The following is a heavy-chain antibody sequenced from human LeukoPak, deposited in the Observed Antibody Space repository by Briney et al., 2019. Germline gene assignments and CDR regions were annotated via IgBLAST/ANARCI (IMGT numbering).Heavy chain of an antibody. V-gene: IGHV3-23*01. Sequence: PGGSLRLSCAASGFTFSNYAMSWVRQAPGKGLEWVSVISGSGGSTYYADSVKGRFTISRDNSKNTLYLQMNSLRAEDTAVYYCARQEYYDFWSGYYTNAFDIWGQGTMVTVSS. CDR1: GFTFSNYA. D-gene: IGHD3-3*01. CDR2: ISGSGGST. J-gene: IGHJ3*02. CDR3: ARQEYYDFWSGYYTNAFDI.